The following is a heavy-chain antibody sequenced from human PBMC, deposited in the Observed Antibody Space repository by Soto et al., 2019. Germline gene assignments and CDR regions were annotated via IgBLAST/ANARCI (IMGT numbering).Heavy chain of an antibody. Sequence: EVQLLDSGGGLVQPGGSLRLSCAASGFSFSSYAMVWVRQAPGKGLGWVSVISARGGSLYFADSVKGRFTISSDNSKNVLSLEMNSLRAEDTATYFCAKGPIESSAWVDNWGQGTLVVVSS. J-gene: IGHJ4*02. CDR2: ISARGGSL. CDR1: GFSFSSYA. V-gene: IGHV3-23*01. D-gene: IGHD1-26*01. CDR3: AKGPIESSAWVDN.